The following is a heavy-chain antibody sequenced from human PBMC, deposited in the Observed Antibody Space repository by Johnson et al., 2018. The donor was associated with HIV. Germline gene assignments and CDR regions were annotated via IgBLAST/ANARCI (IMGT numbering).Heavy chain of an antibody. CDR1: GFTFSGSW. D-gene: IGHD3-3*01. CDR3: ASGTYYNFWSGYYGAFDI. V-gene: IGHV3-48*04. J-gene: IGHJ3*02. CDR2: ISSSGSTI. Sequence: VQLVESGGGLVQPGGSLRLSCAASGFTFSGSWMTWVRQAPGKGLEWVSYISSSGSTIYSADSVKGGFTISRDNAKNSLYLQMNILRAEDTALYYCASGTYYNFWSGYYGAFDIWGQGTMVTVSS.